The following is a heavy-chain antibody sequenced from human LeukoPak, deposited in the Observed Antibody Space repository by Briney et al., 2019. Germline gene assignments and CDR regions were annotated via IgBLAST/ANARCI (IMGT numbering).Heavy chain of an antibody. Sequence: GGSLRLSCAASGFTFSSYAMHWVRQAPGKGLEWVAVISYDGSNKYYADSVKGRFTISRDNSKNTLYLQMNSLRVEDTAVYYCARGPWGQQLEAYCFDYWGQGTLVTVSS. V-gene: IGHV3-30*04. CDR3: ARGPWGQQLEAYCFDY. CDR2: ISYDGSNK. D-gene: IGHD6-13*01. J-gene: IGHJ4*02. CDR1: GFTFSSYA.